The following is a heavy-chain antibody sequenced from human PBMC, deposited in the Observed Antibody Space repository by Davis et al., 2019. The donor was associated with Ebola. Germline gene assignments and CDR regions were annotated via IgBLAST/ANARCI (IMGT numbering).Heavy chain of an antibody. CDR3: ATMGYCSGGSCYPP. CDR2: ISAYNGNT. D-gene: IGHD2-15*01. Sequence: ASVKVSCKASGYTFTSYGISWVRQAPGQGLEWMGWISAYNGNTNYAQKFQGRVTMTRDTSTSTVYMELSSLRSEDTAVYYCATMGYCSGGSCYPPWGQGTLVTVSS. CDR1: GYTFTSYG. J-gene: IGHJ5*02. V-gene: IGHV1-18*01.